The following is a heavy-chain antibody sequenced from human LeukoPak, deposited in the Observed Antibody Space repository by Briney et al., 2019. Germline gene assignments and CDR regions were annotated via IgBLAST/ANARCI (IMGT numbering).Heavy chain of an antibody. CDR1: GYSFTGSY. V-gene: IGHV1-2*02. CDR2: MNPNNGAT. J-gene: IGHJ5*02. D-gene: IGHD4-17*01. CDR3: ARGGTVTTGRSFDP. Sequence: ASVKVSCKASGYSFTGSYLHWVRQAPGQGLEWMGWMNPNNGATKYAQNFQRRVTMARDTSISTAYLDLSNLRFDDTAVYYCARGGTVTTGRSFDPWGQGTLVIVSS.